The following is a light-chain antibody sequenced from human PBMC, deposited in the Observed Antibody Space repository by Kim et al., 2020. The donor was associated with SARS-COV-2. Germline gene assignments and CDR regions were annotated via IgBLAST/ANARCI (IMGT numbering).Light chain of an antibody. CDR1: NRDIGRYNY. J-gene: IGLJ3*02. CDR3: TSYTSSATLV. CDR2: DVT. V-gene: IGLV2-14*03. Sequence: QSALTQPASVSGSPGQSITISCTGTNRDIGRYNYVSWYQQHPGKAPKLMISDVTERPSGVSNRFSGSKSGNTASLTISGLQAEDEAHYYCTSYTSSATLVCGGGTQLTVL.